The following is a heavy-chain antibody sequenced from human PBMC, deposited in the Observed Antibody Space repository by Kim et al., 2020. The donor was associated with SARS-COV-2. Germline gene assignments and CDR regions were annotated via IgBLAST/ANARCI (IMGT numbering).Heavy chain of an antibody. D-gene: IGHD2-21*01. V-gene: IGHV1-18*01. J-gene: IGHJ4*02. CDR3: ARDSVVASSYF. CDR1: GYTFSSYA. CDR2: SSVYNGNT. Sequence: ASVKVSCKASGYTFSSYAFNWVRQAPGQGLEWMGWSSVYNGNTKYAQKFQGRVTMTTDTSTSTAYMELRSLRSDDTAVYYCARDSVVASSYFWGQGTLVTVSS.